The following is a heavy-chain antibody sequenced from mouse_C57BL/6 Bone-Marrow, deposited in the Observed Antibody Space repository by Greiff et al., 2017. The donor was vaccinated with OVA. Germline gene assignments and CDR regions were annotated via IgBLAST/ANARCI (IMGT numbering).Heavy chain of an antibody. CDR3: ARPWGYYLFAY. CDR2: ISSGSSTI. J-gene: IGHJ3*01. CDR1: GFTFSDYG. V-gene: IGHV5-17*01. D-gene: IGHD2-3*01. Sequence: EVKLVESGGGLVKPGGSLKLSCAASGFTFSDYGMHWVRQAPEKGLEWVAYISSGSSTIYYADTVKGRFTISRDNAKNTLFLQMTSLRSEDTAMYYCARPWGYYLFAYWGQGTLVTVSA.